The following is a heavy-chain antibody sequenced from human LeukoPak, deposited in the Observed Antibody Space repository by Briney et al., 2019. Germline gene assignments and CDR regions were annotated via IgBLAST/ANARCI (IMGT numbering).Heavy chain of an antibody. CDR3: AREIGAAGTGFDY. CDR1: SGSISTSNYY. CDR2: IFYSGST. V-gene: IGHV4-39*07. D-gene: IGHD6-13*01. J-gene: IGHJ4*02. Sequence: SETLSLTCTVSSGSISTSNYYWGWVRQPPGKALEWIGNIFYSGSTYYSPSLKSRVTISLDTSKNQFSLKLSSVTAADTAVYYCAREIGAAGTGFDYWGQGTLVTVSS.